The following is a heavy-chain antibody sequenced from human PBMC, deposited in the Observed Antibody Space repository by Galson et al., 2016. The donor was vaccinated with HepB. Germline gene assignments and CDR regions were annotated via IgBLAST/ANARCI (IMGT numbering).Heavy chain of an antibody. J-gene: IGHJ5*02. Sequence: ETLSLTCTVSFGSIYTYYWSWIRQPPGKGLEWIGYLYYSGSTNYNPSLKSRVTISVDMSKNQFSLRLISVTAADTAVYYCARHVGGTGGRFDPWGPGMLVTVSS. V-gene: IGHV4-59*08. CDR2: LYYSGST. D-gene: IGHD7-27*01. CDR3: ARHVGGTGGRFDP. CDR1: FGSIYTYY.